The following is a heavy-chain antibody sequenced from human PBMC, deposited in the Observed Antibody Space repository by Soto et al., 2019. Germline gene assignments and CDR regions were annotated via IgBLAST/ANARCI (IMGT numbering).Heavy chain of an antibody. Sequence: PGGSLRLSCSVSGFTFSTYSMAWIRQAPGKGLEWLSYISSSSSVIYYADSVKGRITVSRDNGKNALILQMHSLRADDTAVYYCARYLIIPRAFDIWRQGTAFTV. V-gene: IGHV3-48*04. CDR3: ARYLIIPRAFDI. CDR2: ISSSSSVI. CDR1: GFTFSTYS. D-gene: IGHD2-21*01. J-gene: IGHJ3*02.